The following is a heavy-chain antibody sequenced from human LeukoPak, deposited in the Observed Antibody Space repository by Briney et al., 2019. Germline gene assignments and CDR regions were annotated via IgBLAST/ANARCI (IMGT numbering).Heavy chain of an antibody. J-gene: IGHJ4*02. CDR2: ISYDGSKK. CDR1: GFTFSSYA. CDR3: ARDRDGHYFDY. V-gene: IGHV3-30*04. Sequence: GRSLRLSCAASGFTFSSYAMHWVRQAPGKGLEWVAVISYDGSKKYYADSVKGRFTISRDNSKNTLYLQMNSLRAEDTAVYYCARDRDGHYFDYWGQGTLVTVSS. D-gene: IGHD2-21*02.